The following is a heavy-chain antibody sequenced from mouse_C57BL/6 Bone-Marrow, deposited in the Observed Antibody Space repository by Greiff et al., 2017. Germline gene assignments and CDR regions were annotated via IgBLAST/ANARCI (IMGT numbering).Heavy chain of an antibody. V-gene: IGHV1-64*01. CDR1: GYTFTNYW. CDR3: ARSYDYDDYTMDY. CDR2: MHPNGGSP. D-gene: IGHD2-4*01. J-gene: IGHJ4*01. Sequence: QVQLQQPGAELVKPGASVKLSCKASGYTFTNYWMHWVKQRPGQGLEWIGMMHPNGGSPDYNEKFKSEATLSVDKSSRTAYMELSSLTSEDSAVYICARSYDYDDYTMDYWGQGTSVTVSS.